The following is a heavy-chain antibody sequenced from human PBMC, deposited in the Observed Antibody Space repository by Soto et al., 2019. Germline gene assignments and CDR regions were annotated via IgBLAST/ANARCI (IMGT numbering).Heavy chain of an antibody. J-gene: IGHJ5*02. CDR2: IYYSGST. CDR3: ARQCLEWELDWFDP. CDR1: GGSISSSSYY. V-gene: IGHV4-39*01. D-gene: IGHD1-26*01. Sequence: QLQLQESGPGLVKPSETLSLTCTVSGGSISSSSYYWGWIRQPPGKGLEWIGSIYYSGSTYYNPSLKSRVTISVDTSKNQFSLKLSSVTAADTAVYYCARQCLEWELDWFDPWGQGTLVTVSS.